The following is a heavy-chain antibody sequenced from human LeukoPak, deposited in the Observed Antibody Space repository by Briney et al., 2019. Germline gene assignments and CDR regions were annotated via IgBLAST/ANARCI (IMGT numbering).Heavy chain of an antibody. CDR1: GGSISSYY. V-gene: IGHV4-59*12. D-gene: IGHD4-17*01. CDR2: IYYSGST. J-gene: IGHJ4*02. CDR3: GTYGASY. Sequence: SETLSLTCTVSGGSISSYYWSWIRQPPGKGLEWIGYIYYSGSTNYNPSLKSRVTISVDTSKNQFSLKLSSVTAADTAVYYCGTYGASYWGQGTLVTVSS.